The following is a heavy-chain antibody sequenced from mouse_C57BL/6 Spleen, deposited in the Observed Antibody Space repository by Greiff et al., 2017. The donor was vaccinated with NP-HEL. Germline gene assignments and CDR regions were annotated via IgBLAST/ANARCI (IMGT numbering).Heavy chain of an antibody. CDR3: ANFITTVVSDAMDY. D-gene: IGHD1-1*01. CDR2: ISSGSSTI. J-gene: IGHJ4*01. V-gene: IGHV5-17*01. CDR1: GFTFSDYG. Sequence: DVMLVESGGGLVKPGGSLKLSCAASGFTFSDYGMHWVRQAPEKGLEWVAYISSGSSTIYYAVTVKGRFTISRDNAKNTLFLQMTSLRSEDTAMYYCANFITTVVSDAMDYWGQGTSVTVSS.